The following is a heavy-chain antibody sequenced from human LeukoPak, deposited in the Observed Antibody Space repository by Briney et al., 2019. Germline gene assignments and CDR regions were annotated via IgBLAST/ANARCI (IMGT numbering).Heavy chain of an antibody. J-gene: IGHJ5*02. CDR2: IYTSGST. Sequence: SETLSHTCTVSGGSISSYYWSWIRQPPGKGLEWIGYIYTSGSTNYNPSLKSRVTISVDTSKNQFSLKLSSVTAADTAVYYCARTRIAARHNWFDPWGQGTLVTVSS. D-gene: IGHD6-6*01. V-gene: IGHV4-4*09. CDR1: GGSISSYY. CDR3: ARTRIAARHNWFDP.